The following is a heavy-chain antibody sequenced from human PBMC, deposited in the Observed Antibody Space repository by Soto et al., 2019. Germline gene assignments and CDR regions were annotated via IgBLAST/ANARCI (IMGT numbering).Heavy chain of an antibody. J-gene: IGHJ6*03. V-gene: IGHV3-23*01. CDR2: ISGSGGST. CDR3: AKDSHDILTGPKYYMDV. CDR1: GFTFSSYA. Sequence: GGSLRLSCAASGFTFSSYAMSWVRQAPGKGLEWVSAISGSGGSTYYADSVKGRFTISRDNSKNTLYLQMNSLRAENTAVYYCAKDSHDILTGPKYYMDVWGKGTTVTVSS. D-gene: IGHD3-9*01.